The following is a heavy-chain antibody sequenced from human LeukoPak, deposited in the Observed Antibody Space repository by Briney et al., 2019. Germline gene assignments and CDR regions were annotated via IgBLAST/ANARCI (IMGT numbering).Heavy chain of an antibody. J-gene: IGHJ4*02. V-gene: IGHV3-30-3*01. CDR1: GFTLSNSW. Sequence: GGSLRLSCAVSGFTLSNSWMHWVRQAPGKGLEWVAVISYDGSNKYYADSVKGRFTISRDNSKNTLYLQMNSLRAEDTAVYYCAREEDVVGAMFDYWGQGTLVTVSS. D-gene: IGHD1-26*01. CDR3: AREEDVVGAMFDY. CDR2: ISYDGSNK.